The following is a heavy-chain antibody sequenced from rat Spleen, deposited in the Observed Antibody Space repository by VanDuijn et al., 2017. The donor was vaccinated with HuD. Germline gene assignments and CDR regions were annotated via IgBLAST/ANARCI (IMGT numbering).Heavy chain of an antibody. D-gene: IGHD4-6*01. CDR1: GISFTDYS. Sequence: EVQVKESGPGLVQPSQTLSLTCTVSGISFTDYSVHWVRQPPGKGLEWMGLIWNIGGTRLNPALESRLSISKDTSKSQVFLKMNSLQTEDTATYYGARDVNWYLYTWFAYWGQGILVTVFS. CDR3: ARDVNWYLYTWFAY. CDR2: IWNIGGT. J-gene: IGHJ3*01. V-gene: IGHV2S63*01.